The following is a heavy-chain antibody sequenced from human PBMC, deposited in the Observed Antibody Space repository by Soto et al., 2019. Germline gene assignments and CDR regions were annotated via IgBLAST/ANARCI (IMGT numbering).Heavy chain of an antibody. V-gene: IGHV2-5*01. J-gene: IGHJ4*02. CDR1: GFSFTTAGVA. CDR3: AHSDGGYEIIYFDF. CDR2: IYYNDDR. D-gene: IGHD5-12*01. Sequence: SCPTLVNPTQTLTLTCTFSGFSFTTAGVAVGWIRQTPGGALEWLTLIYYNDDRRFSPSLKTRLTITGDTSKNQVVLSLTNVDPGDTATYSCAHSDGGYEIIYFDFWGQGIPVTVSS.